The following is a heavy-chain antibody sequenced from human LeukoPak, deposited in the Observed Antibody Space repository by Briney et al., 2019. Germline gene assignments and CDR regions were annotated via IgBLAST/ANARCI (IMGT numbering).Heavy chain of an antibody. V-gene: IGHV3-21*01. CDR1: GFTFSSYS. CDR3: AIGYCSGGSCYEGISYFQH. Sequence: PGGSLRLSCAASGFTFSSYSMNWVRQAPGKGLEWVSSISNSSSYIYYADSVKGRFTISRDNAKNSLYLQMNSLRAEDTAVYYCAIGYCSGGSCYEGISYFQHWGQGTLVTVSS. CDR2: ISNSSSYI. J-gene: IGHJ1*01. D-gene: IGHD2-15*01.